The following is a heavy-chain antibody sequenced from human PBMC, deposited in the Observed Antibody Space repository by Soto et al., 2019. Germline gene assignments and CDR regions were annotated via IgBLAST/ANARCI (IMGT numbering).Heavy chain of an antibody. CDR2: ISGYNGDT. CDR3: AKNGQPPYYYYGLDV. D-gene: IGHD2-8*01. J-gene: IGHJ6*02. V-gene: IGHV1-18*01. Sequence: QGHLVQSEAEVKKSGASVKVSCKASGYTFTRYGISWVRQAPGQRLEWMGWISGYNGDTNYAQKFQGRVSMTLGTSTGTAYMELRSLTSADTAIYDCAKNGQPPYYYYGLDVWGQGTKVTVSS. CDR1: GYTFTRYG.